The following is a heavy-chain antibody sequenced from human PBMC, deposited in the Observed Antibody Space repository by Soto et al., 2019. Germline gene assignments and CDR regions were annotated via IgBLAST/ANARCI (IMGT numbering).Heavy chain of an antibody. V-gene: IGHV3-30-3*01. CDR2: ISYDGSNK. Sequence: GGSLRLSCAASGFTFSSYAMHWVRQAPGKGLEWVAVISYDGSNKYYADSVKGRFTISRDNSKNTLYLQMNSLRAEDTAVYYCARGPSSGWYGYNWFDPWGQGTLVTVPQ. J-gene: IGHJ5*02. D-gene: IGHD6-19*01. CDR1: GFTFSSYA. CDR3: ARGPSSGWYGYNWFDP.